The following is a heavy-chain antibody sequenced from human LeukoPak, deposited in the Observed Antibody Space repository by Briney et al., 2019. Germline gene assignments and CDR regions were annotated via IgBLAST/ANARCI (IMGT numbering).Heavy chain of an antibody. Sequence: GRSLRLSCAASGFTFDDYAMHWVRQAPGKGLEWVSGISWNSGSIGYADSVKGRFAISRDNAKNSLYLQMNSLRAEDTALYYCAKDIFSGGGPLRAFDIWGQGTMVTVSS. CDR1: GFTFDDYA. J-gene: IGHJ3*02. CDR3: AKDIFSGGGPLRAFDI. D-gene: IGHD4-23*01. CDR2: ISWNSGSI. V-gene: IGHV3-9*01.